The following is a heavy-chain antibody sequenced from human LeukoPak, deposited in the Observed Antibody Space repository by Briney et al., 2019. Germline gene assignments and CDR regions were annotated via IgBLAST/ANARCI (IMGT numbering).Heavy chain of an antibody. CDR2: IYYSGST. Sequence: SETLSLTCTVSGGSISSYYWSWIRQPPGKGLEWIGHIYYSGSTNYNPSLKSRVTISVDTSKNQFSLKLSSVTAADTAVYYCARGASRPEIYFDYWGQGTLVTVSS. CDR3: ARGASRPEIYFDY. J-gene: IGHJ4*02. D-gene: IGHD6-13*01. CDR1: GGSISSYY. V-gene: IGHV4-59*01.